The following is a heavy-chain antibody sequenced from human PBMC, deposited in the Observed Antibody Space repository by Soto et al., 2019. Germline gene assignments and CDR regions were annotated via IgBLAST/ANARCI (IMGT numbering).Heavy chain of an antibody. J-gene: IGHJ4*02. CDR1: GFTFSSYA. D-gene: IGHD3-22*01. Sequence: GGSLRLSCAASGFTFSSYAMHWVRQAPGKGLEWVAVISYDGSNKYYADSVKGRFTISRDNSKNTLYLQMNSLRAEDTAVYYCAGALDYYDSSGQADDYWGQGTLVTVSS. CDR3: AGALDYYDSSGQADDY. CDR2: ISYDGSNK. V-gene: IGHV3-30-3*01.